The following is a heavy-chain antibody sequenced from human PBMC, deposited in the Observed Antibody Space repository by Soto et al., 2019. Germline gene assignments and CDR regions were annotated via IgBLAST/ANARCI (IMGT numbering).Heavy chain of an antibody. V-gene: IGHV1-69*02. CDR3: ASSFYDSSGYYLDY. J-gene: IGHJ4*02. CDR1: GGTFSSYT. D-gene: IGHD3-22*01. CDR2: IIPILGIA. Sequence: QVQLVQSGAEVKKPGSSVKVSCKASGGTFSSYTISWVRQAPGQGLEWMGRIIPILGIANYAQKFQGRVTITADKSTSTAYMELSSLRSEDTAVYYCASSFYDSSGYYLDYWGQGTLVTVSS.